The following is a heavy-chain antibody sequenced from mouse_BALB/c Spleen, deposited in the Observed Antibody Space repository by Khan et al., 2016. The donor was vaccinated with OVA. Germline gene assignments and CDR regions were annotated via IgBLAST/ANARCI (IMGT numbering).Heavy chain of an antibody. J-gene: IGHJ3*01. V-gene: IGHV9-3-1*01. CDR2: INTYIGEP. CDR1: GYTFTNYG. Sequence: QIQLVQSGPELKKPGETVKISCKASGYTFTNYGMNWVKQAPEQGLKWMGWINTYIGEPTYADDFKGRFAFSLETSASTAYLQINNLKNEDTATYLCARSNGNYWSAYWGQGTLVTVSA. D-gene: IGHD2-1*01. CDR3: ARSNGNYWSAY.